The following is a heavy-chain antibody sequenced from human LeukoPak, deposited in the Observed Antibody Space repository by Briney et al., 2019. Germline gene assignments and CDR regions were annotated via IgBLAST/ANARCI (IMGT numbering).Heavy chain of an antibody. D-gene: IGHD6-6*01. CDR2: IYPSGST. Sequence: SETLSLTCSVSGGSISSDYWSWIRQPTGKGLEWIGRIYPSGSTNYNPSLKSRVTMSVDTSKNQFSLKLSSVTAADTAVYYCARDDRQLGFDYWGQGTLVTVSS. V-gene: IGHV4-4*07. CDR3: ARDDRQLGFDY. J-gene: IGHJ4*02. CDR1: GGSISSDY.